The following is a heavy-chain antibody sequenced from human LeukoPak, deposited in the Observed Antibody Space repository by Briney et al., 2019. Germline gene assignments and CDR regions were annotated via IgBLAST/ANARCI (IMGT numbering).Heavy chain of an antibody. V-gene: IGHV4-59*01. Sequence: SETLSLTCTVSGGSISSYYWSWIRQPPGKGLEWIGYIYYSGSTNYNPSLKSRVTISVDTSKDQFSLKLSSLTAADTAVYYCARGTYGSSWQLEHFDYWGQGTLVTVSS. CDR1: GGSISSYY. CDR2: IYYSGST. J-gene: IGHJ4*02. CDR3: ARGTYGSSWQLEHFDY. D-gene: IGHD6-13*01.